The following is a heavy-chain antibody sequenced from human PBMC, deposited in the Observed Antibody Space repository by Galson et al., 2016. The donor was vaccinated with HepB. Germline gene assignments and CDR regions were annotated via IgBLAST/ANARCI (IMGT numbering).Heavy chain of an antibody. Sequence: SLRLSCAASGFTFSDYCVNWVRQAPGKGLEWVSYISYTTDIIYYADSVKGRFTISRDNAKNSLYLQMNSLRDEDTAVYFCARSMIRGVIIYGMDVWGQGTTVTVSS. CDR2: ISYTTDII. D-gene: IGHD3-10*01. V-gene: IGHV3-48*02. CDR3: ARSMIRGVIIYGMDV. CDR1: GFTFSDYC. J-gene: IGHJ6*02.